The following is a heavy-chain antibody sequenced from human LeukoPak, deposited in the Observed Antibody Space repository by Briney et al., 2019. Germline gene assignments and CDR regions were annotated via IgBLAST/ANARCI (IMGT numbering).Heavy chain of an antibody. D-gene: IGHD5-18*01. CDR1: GFTFSSYG. CDR2: IRYDGSNK. Sequence: GGSLRLSCAASGFTFSSYGMHWVRQAPGKGLEWVAFIRYDGSNKYYADSVKGRFTISRDNSKNTLYLQMNSLRAEDTAVYYCARVRTAMVYYYYYGMDVWGQGTTVTVSS. V-gene: IGHV3-30*02. CDR3: ARVRTAMVYYYYYGMDV. J-gene: IGHJ6*02.